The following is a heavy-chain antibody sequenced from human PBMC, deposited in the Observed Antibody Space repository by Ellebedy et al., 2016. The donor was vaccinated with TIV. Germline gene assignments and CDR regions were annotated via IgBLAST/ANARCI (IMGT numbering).Heavy chain of an antibody. CDR3: AGEGGYCSGGSCRYFDY. V-gene: IGHV3-21*01. D-gene: IGHD2-15*01. CDR1: GFTFSSYS. CDR2: ISSSSSYI. J-gene: IGHJ4*02. Sequence: GESLKISXAASGFTFSSYSMNWVRQAPGKGLEWVSSISSSSSYIYYTESVKGRFTISRDDAKNSLYLQMNSLRAEDTAVYYCAGEGGYCSGGSCRYFDYWGQGTLVTVSS.